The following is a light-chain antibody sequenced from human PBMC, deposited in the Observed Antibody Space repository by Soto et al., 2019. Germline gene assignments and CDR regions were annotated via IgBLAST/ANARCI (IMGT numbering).Light chain of an antibody. J-gene: IGKJ4*01. CDR1: QGISSW. CDR2: AAS. CDR3: QQANSFPLT. Sequence: DIQMTQSPSSVSASVGDRVTISCRATQGISSWLAWCQQKPGNATKLLIYAASSLQSGVPSRISGSGSGTYFTLTISILQPEDFATYYCQQANSFPLTFGGGTKVEIK. V-gene: IGKV1-12*01.